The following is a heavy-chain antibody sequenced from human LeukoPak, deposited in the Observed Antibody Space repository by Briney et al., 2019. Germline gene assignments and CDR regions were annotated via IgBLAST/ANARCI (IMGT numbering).Heavy chain of an antibody. J-gene: IGHJ4*02. CDR3: ATETIGRHYDY. V-gene: IGHV3-21*01. D-gene: IGHD1-14*01. CDR2: VGPTGTDR. CDR1: GFTFSSCG. Sequence: PGGSLRLSCAASGFTFSSCGFNWVRQAPGKGLEWVSSVGPTGTDRYYADSVRGRFTISRDNAKNSMYLQMDSLRDEDTAVYYCATETIGRHYDYWGQGTLLTVSS.